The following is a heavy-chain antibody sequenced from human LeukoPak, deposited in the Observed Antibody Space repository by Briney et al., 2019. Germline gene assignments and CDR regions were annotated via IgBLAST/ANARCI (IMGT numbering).Heavy chain of an antibody. CDR2: INWKGDTT. V-gene: IGHV3-20*04. CDR1: GFTFDAYT. D-gene: IGHD3-16*01. J-gene: IGHJ4*02. Sequence: GGSLRFSCAASGFTFDAYTMHWVRQAPGKGLEWVSGINWKGDTTGYADSVKGRFTISRDNAKNSLYLEMNSLRAEDTALYYCARDMGIRGSQFLLIYWGQGTLVTVSS. CDR3: ARDMGIRGSQFLLIY.